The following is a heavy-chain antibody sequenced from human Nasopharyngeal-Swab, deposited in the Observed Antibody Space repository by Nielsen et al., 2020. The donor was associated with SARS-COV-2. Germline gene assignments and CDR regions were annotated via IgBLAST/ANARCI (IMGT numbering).Heavy chain of an antibody. D-gene: IGHD3-9*01. Sequence: GASLKISCAASGFTLNNHGMHWVRQAPGRGLEWVAVISYEGSLKNYADSVKGRFTISRDNSKSTLYLQMHRLRVEDTAVYYCAKRGAFLEILTGYPPIDYWGVGTLVIVSS. V-gene: IGHV3-30*18. CDR3: AKRGAFLEILTGYPPIDY. CDR1: GFTLNNHG. CDR2: ISYEGSLK. J-gene: IGHJ4*02.